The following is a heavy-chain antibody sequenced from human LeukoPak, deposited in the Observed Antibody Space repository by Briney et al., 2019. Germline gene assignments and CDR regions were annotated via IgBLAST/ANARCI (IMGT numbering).Heavy chain of an antibody. V-gene: IGHV3-74*01. D-gene: IGHD6-19*01. J-gene: IGHJ4*02. Sequence: GGSLRPSCAPPGFTSSKNRMLWGRHAPGKGLESVSRINTDGTVTTYADSVKGRFTVSRDNADNTMFLQMNSVRDEDTAVYYCATKQWLAPPPDSWGQGTPVTVSS. CDR2: INTDGTVT. CDR1: GFTSSKNR. CDR3: ATKQWLAPPPDS.